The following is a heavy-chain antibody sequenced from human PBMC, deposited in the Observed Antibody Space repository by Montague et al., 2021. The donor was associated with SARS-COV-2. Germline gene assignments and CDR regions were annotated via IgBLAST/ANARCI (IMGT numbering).Heavy chain of an antibody. CDR2: ISQSGNT. CDR1: GGSFSRYY. V-gene: IGHV4-34*01. CDR3: ARLGDGIVPSPILGRGPFYSFYYMDV. D-gene: IGHD2-2*02. Sequence: SETLSLTCAVSGGSFSRYYWSWIRQPPGRGLEWIGEISQSGNTKYNPSLQSRVSISLDTSRNQFSLKVSSVTAADTAIYYCARLGDGIVPSPILGRGPFYSFYYMDVWGKGTTVTVSS. J-gene: IGHJ6*03.